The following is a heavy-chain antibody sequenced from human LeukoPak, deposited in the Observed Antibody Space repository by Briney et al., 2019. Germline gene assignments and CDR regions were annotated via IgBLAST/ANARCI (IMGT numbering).Heavy chain of an antibody. J-gene: IGHJ4*02. Sequence: GGSLRLSCAASGFTFSNFWMHWVRQVPGKGLVWVSRNDGTNTVYADSVKGRFTSSRDNAKSTLFLQMNSLRAEDTAVYYCASHGWVTGTTKADYWGQGTLVTVSS. D-gene: IGHD4-17*01. CDR3: ASHGWVTGTTKADY. CDR2: NDGTNT. V-gene: IGHV3-74*01. CDR1: GFTFSNFW.